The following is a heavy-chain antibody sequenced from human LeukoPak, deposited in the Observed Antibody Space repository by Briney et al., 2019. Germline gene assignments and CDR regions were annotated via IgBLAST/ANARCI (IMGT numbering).Heavy chain of an antibody. D-gene: IGHD3-10*01. CDR1: GGTFSSYA. V-gene: IGHV1-69*05. CDR3: ARAVAYYYGSGSYWFDP. CDR2: IIPIFGTA. J-gene: IGHJ5*02. Sequence: ASVKVSCKASGGTFSSYAISWVRQAPGQGLEWMGGIIPIFGTANYAQKFQGRVTITTDESTSTAYMELSSLRSEYTAVYYCARAVAYYYGSGSYWFDPWGQGTLVTVSS.